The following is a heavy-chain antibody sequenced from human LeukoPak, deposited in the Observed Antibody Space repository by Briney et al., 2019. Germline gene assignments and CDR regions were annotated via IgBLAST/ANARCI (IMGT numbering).Heavy chain of an antibody. Sequence: ASVKVSCKASGYTFTSYAMHWVRQAPGQRHEWMGWINAGNGNTKYSQKFQGRVTITRDTSASTAYMELSSLRSEDTAVYYCARGDCTNGVCPIYYYYGMDVWGQGTTVTVSS. J-gene: IGHJ6*02. V-gene: IGHV1-3*01. CDR2: INAGNGNT. CDR1: GYTFTSYA. CDR3: ARGDCTNGVCPIYYYYGMDV. D-gene: IGHD2-8*01.